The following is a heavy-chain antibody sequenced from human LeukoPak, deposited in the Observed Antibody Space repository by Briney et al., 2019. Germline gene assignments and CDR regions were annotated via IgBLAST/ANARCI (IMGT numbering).Heavy chain of an antibody. Sequence: GGSLRLSCAASGFTGSSNYMSWVLQAPGKGLEWGSVIYSGGSTYYADSVKGRFTISRDNSKNTLYLQMNSLRAEDTAVYYCAGSIAAAGRPEGEDAFDIWGQGTMVTVSS. D-gene: IGHD6-13*01. CDR3: AGSIAAAGRPEGEDAFDI. J-gene: IGHJ3*02. CDR2: IYSGGST. CDR1: GFTGSSNY. V-gene: IGHV3-66*01.